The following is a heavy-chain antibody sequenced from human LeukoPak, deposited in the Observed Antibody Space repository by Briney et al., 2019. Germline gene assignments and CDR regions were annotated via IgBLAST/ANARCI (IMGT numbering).Heavy chain of an antibody. CDR3: ASLIYSSGWNWFDP. D-gene: IGHD6-19*01. CDR2: IYYIGST. J-gene: IGHJ5*02. Sequence: SETLSLTCAVYGGSFSGYYWSWIRHPPGKGLEWIGYIYYIGSTNYNPSLKSRVTISVDTPKNQFSLKLSSVTAADTAVYYCASLIYSSGWNWFDPWGQGTLVTVSS. CDR1: GGSFSGYY. V-gene: IGHV4-59*01.